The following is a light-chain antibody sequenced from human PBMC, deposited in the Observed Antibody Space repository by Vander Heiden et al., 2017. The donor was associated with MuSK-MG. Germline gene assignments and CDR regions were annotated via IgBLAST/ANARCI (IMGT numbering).Light chain of an antibody. V-gene: IGKV1-33*01. CDR1: QDISNY. CDR2: DAS. J-gene: IGKJ5*01. Sequence: DIQMTQSPSSLSASVGDRVTITCQASQDISNYLNWYQQKPGKAPKLLIYDASNLETGVPSRFSGSGSGTDFTFTISSLQPEDVATYYCQQYDNHRITFGQGTRLEIK. CDR3: QQYDNHRIT.